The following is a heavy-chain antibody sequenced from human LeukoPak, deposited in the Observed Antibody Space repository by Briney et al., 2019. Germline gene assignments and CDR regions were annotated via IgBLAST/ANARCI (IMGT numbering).Heavy chain of an antibody. J-gene: IGHJ5*02. V-gene: IGHV4-59*01. CDR1: GGSISSYY. D-gene: IGHD3-22*01. Sequence: SETLSLTCTVSGGSISSYYWSWIRQPPGKRLEWIGYIYYSGSTNYNPSLKSRVTISVDTSKNQFSLKPSSVTAADTAVYYCARGAYYDSSGSYNWFDPWGQGTLVTVSS. CDR2: IYYSGST. CDR3: ARGAYYDSSGSYNWFDP.